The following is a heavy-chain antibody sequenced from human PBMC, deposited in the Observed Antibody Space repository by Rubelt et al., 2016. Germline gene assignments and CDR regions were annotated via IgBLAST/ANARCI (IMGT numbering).Heavy chain of an antibody. CDR2: ISSSGSTI. CDR3: ARVKRTLPVDYYYYGMDV. V-gene: IGHV3-48*01. Sequence: GLEWVSYISSSGSTIYYADSVKGRFTISRDNSKNTLYLQMNSLRAEDTAVYYCARVKRTLPVDYYYYGMDVWGQGTTVTVSS. D-gene: IGHD1-1*01. J-gene: IGHJ6*02.